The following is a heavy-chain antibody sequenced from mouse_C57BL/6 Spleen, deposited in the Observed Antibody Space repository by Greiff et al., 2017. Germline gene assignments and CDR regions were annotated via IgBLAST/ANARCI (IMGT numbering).Heavy chain of an antibody. Sequence: QVQLKESGPGLVQPSQSLSITCTVSGFSLTSYGVHWVRQSPGKGLEWLGVIWSGGSTDYNAAFISRLSISKDNSKSQVFFKRNSLQADDTAIYYCARNYYSNYAWFAYWGQGTLVTVSA. CDR3: ARNYYSNYAWFAY. V-gene: IGHV2-2*01. CDR2: IWSGGST. CDR1: GFSLTSYG. D-gene: IGHD2-5*01. J-gene: IGHJ3*01.